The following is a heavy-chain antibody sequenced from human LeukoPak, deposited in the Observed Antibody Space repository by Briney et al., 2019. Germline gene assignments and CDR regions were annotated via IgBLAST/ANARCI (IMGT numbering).Heavy chain of an antibody. CDR3: AKAATAMARYYYYYMDV. CDR2: ISGDGGST. Sequence: PGGSLRLSCAASGFTFDDYAMHWVRQAPGKGLEWVSLISGDGGSTYYADSVKGRFTISRDNSKNSLYLQMNSLRTEDTALYYCAKAATAMARYYYYYMDVWGKGTTVTVSS. D-gene: IGHD5-18*01. J-gene: IGHJ6*03. V-gene: IGHV3-43*02. CDR1: GFTFDDYA.